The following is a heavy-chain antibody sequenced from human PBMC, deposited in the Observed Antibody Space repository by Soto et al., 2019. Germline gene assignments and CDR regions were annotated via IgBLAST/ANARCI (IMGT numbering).Heavy chain of an antibody. CDR2: ISSSSSTI. D-gene: IGHD6-13*01. CDR1: GFTFMSYS. V-gene: IGHV3-48*02. Sequence: FLRLSCAACGFTFMSYSMNWVRQAPGKGLEWVSYISSSSSTIYYADSVKGRFTISRDSAKNSLYLQMNSLRDEDTAVYYCARDNVGAAADYSSYYGMDVLGQRTTLTISS. CDR3: ARDNVGAAADYSSYYGMDV. J-gene: IGHJ6*02.